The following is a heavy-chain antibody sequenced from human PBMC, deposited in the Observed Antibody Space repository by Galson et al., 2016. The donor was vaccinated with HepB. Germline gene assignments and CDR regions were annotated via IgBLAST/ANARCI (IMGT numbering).Heavy chain of an antibody. CDR2: IYYSGGT. Sequence: TLSLTCTVSSGSISSGGYYWNWVRQHPGKGLEWIGHIYYSGGTYYNPSLKSRVTISVDTAKNQFSLKVSSVTAADTAVYYCARSSRPTYFQHWGQGTLVTVSS. CDR1: SGSISSGGYY. CDR3: ARSSRPTYFQH. V-gene: IGHV4-31*03. J-gene: IGHJ1*01.